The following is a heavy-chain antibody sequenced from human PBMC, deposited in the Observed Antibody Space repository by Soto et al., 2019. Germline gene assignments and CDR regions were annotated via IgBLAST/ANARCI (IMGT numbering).Heavy chain of an antibody. Sequence: QVQLVQNGAEVKMPGASVKVSCKASGYTFTGYYMHWVRQAPGQGLEWMGIINLSGGSTSYAQEFQGRVTMTRDTSTSTVYMELSSLRSEDTAVYYCARGYDFSSGSYYMDVWGKGTTVTVSS. V-gene: IGHV1-46*03. J-gene: IGHJ6*03. CDR2: INLSGGST. D-gene: IGHD3-3*01. CDR1: GYTFTGYY. CDR3: ARGYDFSSGSYYMDV.